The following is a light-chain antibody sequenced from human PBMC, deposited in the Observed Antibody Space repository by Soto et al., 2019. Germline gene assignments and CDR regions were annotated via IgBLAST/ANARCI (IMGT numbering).Light chain of an antibody. J-gene: IGKJ1*01. Sequence: DIQMTQSPSSLSASVGDRVTITCRASQSISSYLNWYQQKPGKAPKLLIYTASSLQSGVPSRFSGSGSATDFTLTISSLQPEDFATYYCQQSYSTLWTFGQGTKVEI. V-gene: IGKV1-39*01. CDR3: QQSYSTLWT. CDR1: QSISSY. CDR2: TAS.